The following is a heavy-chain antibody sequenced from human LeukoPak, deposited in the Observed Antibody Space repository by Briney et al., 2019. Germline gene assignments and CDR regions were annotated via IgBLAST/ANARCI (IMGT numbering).Heavy chain of an antibody. CDR2: IIPILGIA. D-gene: IGHD3-22*01. CDR1: GGTFSSYA. V-gene: IGHV1-69*04. Sequence: SVKVSCKASGGTFSSYAISWVRQAPGQGLEWMGRIIPILGIANYAQKFQGRVTITADKSTSTAYMELSSLRSEDTAVYYCARGPTAFSNVVDDSGGYYSSFDYGAQEPLATVPS. CDR3: ARGPTAFSNVVDDSGGYYSSFDY. J-gene: IGHJ4*02.